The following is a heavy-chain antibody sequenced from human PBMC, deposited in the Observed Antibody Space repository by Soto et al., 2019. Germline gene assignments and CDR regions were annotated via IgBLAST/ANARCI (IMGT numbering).Heavy chain of an antibody. CDR2: ISPNSGNT. V-gene: IGHV1-18*01. CDR3: VRERDSNSWPDRDV. Sequence: QVHLVQSGAEVKKPGASVNVSCKTSGYTFTRNGISWVRQAPGQGLEWMGWISPNSGNTRYAQKLQDRVIMTTDTSTGTAYMVLRSRISRDSAVEYCVRERDSNSWPDRDVWVLGTEVTV. J-gene: IGHJ6*01. CDR1: GYTFTRNG. D-gene: IGHD4-4*01.